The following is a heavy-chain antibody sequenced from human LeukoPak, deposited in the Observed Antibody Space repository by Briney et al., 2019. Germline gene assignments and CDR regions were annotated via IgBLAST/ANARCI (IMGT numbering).Heavy chain of an antibody. D-gene: IGHD3-3*01. J-gene: IGHJ4*02. V-gene: IGHV1-3*01. CDR3: ASGPYYTSGTVKGEFDY. CDR1: GYTSTYYL. CDR2: INPGNGDT. Sequence: ASVKVSCKASGYTSTYYLLHWVRQAPGQRLEWMGWINPGNGDTSSSQKFHDRVTITRDTSASTAYMELSSLRTEDTAVYYCASGPYYTSGTVKGEFDYWGQGTLVTVSS.